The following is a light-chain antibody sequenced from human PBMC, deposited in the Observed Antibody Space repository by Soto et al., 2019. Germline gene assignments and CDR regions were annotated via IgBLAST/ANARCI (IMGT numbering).Light chain of an antibody. Sequence: EIVLTQSPDTLSLSPGERATLSCSASQSVRSERLAWYQHKRGQAPRLVIFDASSRATGIPERFSGSGSGTAFTLTITRLEPEDFAVYFCQKYDVSPITFGLGTRLEI. J-gene: IGKJ5*01. CDR3: QKYDVSPIT. CDR1: QSVRSER. V-gene: IGKV3-20*01. CDR2: DAS.